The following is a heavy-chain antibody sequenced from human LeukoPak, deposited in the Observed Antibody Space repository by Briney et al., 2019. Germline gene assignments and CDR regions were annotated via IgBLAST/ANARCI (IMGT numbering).Heavy chain of an antibody. Sequence: GGSLRLSCAASAFTFSSYTMNWVRQAPGKGLEWVSSISSRSSYIYYVESLKGRFTISRGNAKNSLYLQMNSLRAEDTAVYYCARDRDYYDSSGYPDYWGQGTLVTVSS. D-gene: IGHD3-22*01. CDR3: ARDRDYYDSSGYPDY. CDR1: AFTFSSYT. CDR2: ISSRSSYI. J-gene: IGHJ4*02. V-gene: IGHV3-21*04.